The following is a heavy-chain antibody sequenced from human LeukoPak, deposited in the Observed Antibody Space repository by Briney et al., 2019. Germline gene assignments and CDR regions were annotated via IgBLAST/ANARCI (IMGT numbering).Heavy chain of an antibody. CDR2: ISYDRHTT. Sequence: GKSQRLSCAGPGFIFSDYTMHWVRQAPGKGLEWVALISYDRHTTHYADSVKGRFTISRDHSKNTLYLQMSSLRTEDTAVYYCAKGRGAQNGYDYLFDTWGQGTLVTVSS. V-gene: IGHV3-30*18. CDR3: AKGRGAQNGYDYLFDT. CDR1: GFIFSDYT. J-gene: IGHJ4*02. D-gene: IGHD5-12*01.